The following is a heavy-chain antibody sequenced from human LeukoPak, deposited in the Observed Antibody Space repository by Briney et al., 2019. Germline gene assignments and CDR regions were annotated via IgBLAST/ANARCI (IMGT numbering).Heavy chain of an antibody. CDR1: GDSISSFY. J-gene: IGHJ3*02. Sequence: SETLSLTCTVSGDSISSFYWTWIRQPAGKGLEWIGRIYTSGSTNYNPSLKSRVTISVDTSKNQFSLKLSSVTAADTAVYYCARSNWGFDAFDIWGQGTMVTVSS. D-gene: IGHD7-27*01. V-gene: IGHV4-4*07. CDR2: IYTSGST. CDR3: ARSNWGFDAFDI.